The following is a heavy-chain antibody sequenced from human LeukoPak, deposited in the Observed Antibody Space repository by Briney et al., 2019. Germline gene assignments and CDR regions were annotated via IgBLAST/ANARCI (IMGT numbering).Heavy chain of an antibody. CDR1: GGSISGYY. Sequence: SETLSLTCAVSGGSISGYYWSWIRQPPGKGLEWIGYIYYSGSTNYNPSLKSRVTISVDTSKNQFSLKLSSVTAADTAVYYCARHVKNDVDTVFFDYWGQGTLVTVSS. CDR2: IYYSGST. CDR3: ARHVKNDVDTVFFDY. J-gene: IGHJ4*02. V-gene: IGHV4-59*08. D-gene: IGHD5-18*01.